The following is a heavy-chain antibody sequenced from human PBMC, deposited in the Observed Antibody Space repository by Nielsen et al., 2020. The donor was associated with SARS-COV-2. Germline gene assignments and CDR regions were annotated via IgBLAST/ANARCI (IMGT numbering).Heavy chain of an antibody. CDR1: GYSFSTYW. V-gene: IGHV5-10-1*01. J-gene: IGHJ6*02. Sequence: KVSCKGSGYSFSTYWISWVRQMPGKGLEWMGRIDPSDSYTDYSPSFQGHVTISADKSISTAYLQWSSLQASDTAMYYCARYSSEYYYYFDIDVWSQGTTVTVSS. CDR2: IDPSDSYT. D-gene: IGHD6-25*01. CDR3: ARYSSEYYYYFDIDV.